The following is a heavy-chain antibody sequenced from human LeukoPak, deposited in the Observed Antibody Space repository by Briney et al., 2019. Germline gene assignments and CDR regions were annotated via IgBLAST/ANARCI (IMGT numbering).Heavy chain of an antibody. CDR3: ARDKTLDIVGTTADY. J-gene: IGHJ4*02. Sequence: ASVKVSCKASGYASTVFYIHWVRHAPGHGLECMWWINPYSGGINYAQSFQGKVTLTRDTSISTAYRELGRLRFDDTAINNWARDKTLDIVGTTADYWGQGTLVTVSS. CDR1: GYASTVFY. CDR2: INPYSGGI. D-gene: IGHD5-12*01. V-gene: IGHV1-2*02.